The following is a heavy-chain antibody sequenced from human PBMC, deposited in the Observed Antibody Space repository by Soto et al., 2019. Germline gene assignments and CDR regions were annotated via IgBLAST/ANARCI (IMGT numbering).Heavy chain of an antibody. CDR1: GGSISSYY. J-gene: IGHJ5*02. D-gene: IGHD3-3*01. CDR3: AKVNDFWTGYYSTNWFDP. V-gene: IGHV4-59*01. CDR2: IYYSGST. Sequence: SETLSLTCTVSGGSISSYYWSWIRQPPGKGLEWIGYIYYSGSTNYNPSLKSRVTISVGTSKNQFSLKLSSVTAADTAVYYCAKVNDFWTGYYSTNWFDPWGQGTLVTVS.